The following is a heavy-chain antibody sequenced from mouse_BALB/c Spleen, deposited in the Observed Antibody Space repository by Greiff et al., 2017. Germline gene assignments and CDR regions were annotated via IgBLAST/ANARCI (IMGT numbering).Heavy chain of an antibody. CDR3: ARVGSYYGNYFDY. CDR1: GFSLTSYG. D-gene: IGHD2-10*01. CDR2: IWAGGST. J-gene: IGHJ2*01. V-gene: IGHV2-9*02. Sequence: VKLVESGPGLVAPSQSLSITCTVSGFSLTSYGVHWVRQPPGKGLEWLGVIWAGGSTNYNSALMSRLSISKDNSKSQVFLKMNSLQTDDTAMYYCARVGSYYGNYFDYWGQGTTLTVSS.